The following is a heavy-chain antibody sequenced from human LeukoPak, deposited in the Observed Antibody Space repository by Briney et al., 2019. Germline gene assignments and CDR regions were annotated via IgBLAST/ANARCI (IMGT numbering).Heavy chain of an antibody. D-gene: IGHD6-13*01. CDR1: GLTVSSNY. Sequence: GGSLRLSCAAPGLTVSSNYMSWVRQAPGKGLEWVSIIYRAGKTYYSDSVKGPFTISRDNSKNKLYLQMNSLRAEETAVYYCARVGYSSSWHYYMDVWGKGTTVTVSS. J-gene: IGHJ6*03. CDR2: IYRAGKT. V-gene: IGHV3-66*02. CDR3: ARVGYSSSWHYYMDV.